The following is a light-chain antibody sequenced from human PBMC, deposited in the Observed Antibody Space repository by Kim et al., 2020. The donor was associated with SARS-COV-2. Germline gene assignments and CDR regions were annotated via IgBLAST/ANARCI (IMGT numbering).Light chain of an antibody. Sequence: LSASVGDRVTITCRASQDIRNDLGWYQQKPGKAPKVLIFAASNLQSGVPSRFSGSGSGTDFTLTISSLQPEDSATYYCLQDYNYPRTFGQGTKVDIK. CDR3: LQDYNYPRT. J-gene: IGKJ1*01. V-gene: IGKV1-6*01. CDR1: QDIRND. CDR2: AAS.